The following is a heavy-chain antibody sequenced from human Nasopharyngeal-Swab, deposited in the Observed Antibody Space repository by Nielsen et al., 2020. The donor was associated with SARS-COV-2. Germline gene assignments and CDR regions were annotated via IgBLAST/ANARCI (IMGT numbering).Heavy chain of an antibody. V-gene: IGHV4-39*01. CDR3: ATLSSSWYEYYFDY. CDR1: GGSISSSTYY. J-gene: IGHJ4*02. D-gene: IGHD6-13*01. Sequence: SETLSLTCTVSGGSISSSTYYWAWIRQPPGKGLEWIGSIYYGGSTYYNPSLKSRVTISVDTSKNQFSLKLSSVTAADTAVYYCATLSSSWYEYYFDYWGQGTLVTLSS. CDR2: IYYGGST.